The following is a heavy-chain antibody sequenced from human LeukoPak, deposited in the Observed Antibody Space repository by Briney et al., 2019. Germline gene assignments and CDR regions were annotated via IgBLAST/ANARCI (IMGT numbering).Heavy chain of an antibody. CDR3: ARVGVSNYPYNWFDP. D-gene: IGHD4-11*01. J-gene: IGHJ5*02. Sequence: ASVKVSCKASGYTFTSHYMHWVRQAPGQGLEWMGIINPSGGSTSYAQKFQGRVTMTRDTSTSTVYMELSSLRSEDTAVYYCARVGVSNYPYNWFDPWGQGTLVTVSS. CDR1: GYTFTSHY. V-gene: IGHV1-46*01. CDR2: INPSGGST.